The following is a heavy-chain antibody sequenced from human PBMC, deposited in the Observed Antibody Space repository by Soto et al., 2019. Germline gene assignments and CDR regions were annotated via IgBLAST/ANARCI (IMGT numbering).Heavy chain of an antibody. Sequence: GGSLRLSCAASGFTFSTHSMNWFRQAPGKGLEWISYITSTSVTMYADSVKGRFTISRDNAKNSLYLQMNSLRVEDTAVYFCVGEVGFQLIYWGQGTLVTVSS. CDR3: VGEVGFQLIY. CDR1: GFTFSTHS. D-gene: IGHD1-1*01. V-gene: IGHV3-48*01. CDR2: ITSTSVT. J-gene: IGHJ4*02.